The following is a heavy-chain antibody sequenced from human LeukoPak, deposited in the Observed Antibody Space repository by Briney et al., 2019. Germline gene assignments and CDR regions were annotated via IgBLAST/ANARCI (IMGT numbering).Heavy chain of an antibody. V-gene: IGHV3-15*01. CDR2: IKSKTNGGTT. CDR1: GFVFSDVW. J-gene: IGHJ4*02. Sequence: PGGSLRLSCAVSGFVFSDVWMSWVRQAPGKGLEWVGRIKSKTNGGTTDYAAPVKGRFSISRDDSKNTLFLQMYSLRTEDTGVYYCSTMSAIFGVVIPDYWGQGTLVSVSP. CDR3: STMSAIFGVVIPDY. D-gene: IGHD3-3*01.